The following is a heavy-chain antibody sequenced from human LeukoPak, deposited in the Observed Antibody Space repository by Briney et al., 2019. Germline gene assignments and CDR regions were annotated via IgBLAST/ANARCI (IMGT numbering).Heavy chain of an antibody. D-gene: IGHD3-16*01. CDR1: GGSISSSSYY. Sequence: SETLSLTCTVSGGSISSSSYYWGWIRQPPGKGLEWFGSIYYSGSTYYNPSLKSRVTISVDTSKNQFSLKLTSVTAADTAVYYCARHWGHGGDNWFDPWGQGTLVTVAS. V-gene: IGHV4-39*01. CDR2: IYYSGST. J-gene: IGHJ5*02. CDR3: ARHWGHGGDNWFDP.